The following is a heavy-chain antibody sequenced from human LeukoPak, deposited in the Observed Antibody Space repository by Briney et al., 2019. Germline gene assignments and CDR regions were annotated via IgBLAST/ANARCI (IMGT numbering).Heavy chain of an antibody. CDR3: ARQQVAYYYYYGMDV. CDR1: GYSFSTYW. J-gene: IGHJ6*04. V-gene: IGHV5-51*01. CDR2: IYPGDSDT. Sequence: GESLKISCKGSGYSFSTYWIAWVRQMPGKGLEWMGIIYPGDSDTRYSPSFQGQVTISADKSISTAFLQWSSLKASDTAMYYCARQQVAYYYYYGMDVWGKGTAVTVSS. D-gene: IGHD2-15*01.